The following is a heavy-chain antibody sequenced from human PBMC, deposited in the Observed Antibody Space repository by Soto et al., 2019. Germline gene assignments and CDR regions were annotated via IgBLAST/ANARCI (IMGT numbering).Heavy chain of an antibody. V-gene: IGHV3-66*01. CDR1: GFTVSSNY. CDR2: IYSGGST. CDR3: ATDVVYCGSDCSRCAVEI. D-gene: IGHD2-21*02. Sequence: GGSLRLSCAASGFTVSSNYMSWVRQAPGKGLEWVSVIYSGGSTYYSDTVKGRLTITSHNSKNTLYHQKNSMRAEDTTVYYCATDVVYCGSDCSRCAVEIWGQGTMVTVSS. J-gene: IGHJ3*02.